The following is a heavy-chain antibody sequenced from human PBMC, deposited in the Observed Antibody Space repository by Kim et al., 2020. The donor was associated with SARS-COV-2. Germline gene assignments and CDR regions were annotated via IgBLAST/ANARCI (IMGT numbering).Heavy chain of an antibody. CDR3: ATGGLRSRYSSGWYGDY. CDR2: FDPEDGET. Sequence: ASVKVSCKVSGYTLTELSMHWVRQAPGKGLEWMGGFDPEDGETIYAQKFQGRVTMTEDTSTDTAYMGLSSLRSEDTAVYYCATGGLRSRYSSGWYGDYWGQGTLVTVSS. CDR1: GYTLTELS. V-gene: IGHV1-24*01. D-gene: IGHD6-19*01. J-gene: IGHJ4*02.